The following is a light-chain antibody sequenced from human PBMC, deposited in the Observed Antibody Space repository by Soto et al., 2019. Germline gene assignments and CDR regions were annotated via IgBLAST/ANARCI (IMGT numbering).Light chain of an antibody. CDR1: SSNIGSNT. J-gene: IGLJ1*01. CDR3: AAWDDSLIAYV. Sequence: QSVLTQPPSVSGTPGQRVTISCYGSSSNIGSNTVSWYRQLPGTAPQLLIYNNNQRPSGVPDRFSGSKSGTSASLAISGLPSEDEADYYCAAWDDSLIAYVLGTGTKLTVL. CDR2: NNN. V-gene: IGLV1-44*01.